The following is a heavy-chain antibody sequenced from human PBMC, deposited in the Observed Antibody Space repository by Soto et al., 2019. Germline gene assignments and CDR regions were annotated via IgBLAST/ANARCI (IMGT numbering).Heavy chain of an antibody. D-gene: IGHD6-19*01. CDR1: GDTFTGYA. Sequence: ASVKVSCTASGDTFTGYAMHWVRQAPGQRLEWMGWINAGNGNTKYSQKFQGRVTITRDTSASTAYMELSSLRSEDTAVYYCARAVAVPADFDYWGQGTLVTVSS. J-gene: IGHJ4*02. V-gene: IGHV1-3*01. CDR3: ARAVAVPADFDY. CDR2: INAGNGNT.